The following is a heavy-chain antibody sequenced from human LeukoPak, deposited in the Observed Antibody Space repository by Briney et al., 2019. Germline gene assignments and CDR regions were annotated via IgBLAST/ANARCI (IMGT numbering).Heavy chain of an antibody. V-gene: IGHV3-53*01. CDR1: GFTVSSNY. J-gene: IGHJ4*02. CDR2: IYSGGST. Sequence: GEPLRLSCAAPGFTVSSNYMSWVRQAPGKGLEWVSVIYSGGSTYYADSVKGRFTISRDNAKNSLYLQMNSLRAEDTAVYYCARDKDYSNYFDYWGQGTLVTVSS. CDR3: ARDKDYSNYFDY. D-gene: IGHD4-11*01.